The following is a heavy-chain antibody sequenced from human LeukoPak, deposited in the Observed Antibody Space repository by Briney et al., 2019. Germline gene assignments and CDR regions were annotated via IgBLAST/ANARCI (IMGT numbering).Heavy chain of an antibody. V-gene: IGHV4-38-2*02. CDR1: GYSISSGYY. D-gene: IGHD3-3*01. J-gene: IGHJ4*02. CDR3: ARDAYYDFWSAYKAEGPHFDY. Sequence: SETLSLTCTVSGYSISSGYYWGWIRQSPGKGLEWIGEIHHSGGTNYNPSLKSRVTISADTSKNQFSLNVSSVSAADTAVYYCARDAYYDFWSAYKAEGPHFDYWGQGTLVTVSS. CDR2: IHHSGGT.